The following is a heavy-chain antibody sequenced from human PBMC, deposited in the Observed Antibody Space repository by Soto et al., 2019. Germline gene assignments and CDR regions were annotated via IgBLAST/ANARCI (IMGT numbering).Heavy chain of an antibody. CDR2: IYSGGST. D-gene: IGHD6-19*01. Sequence: GGSLRLSCASSGFTVSSNYMSLVRQAPGKGLEWVSVIYSGGSTYYADSVKGRFTISRHNSKNTLYLQMNSLRAEDTAVYYCARVVIPGIAVSISAFDIWGQGTMVTVSS. V-gene: IGHV3-53*04. J-gene: IGHJ3*02. CDR3: ARVVIPGIAVSISAFDI. CDR1: GFTVSSNY.